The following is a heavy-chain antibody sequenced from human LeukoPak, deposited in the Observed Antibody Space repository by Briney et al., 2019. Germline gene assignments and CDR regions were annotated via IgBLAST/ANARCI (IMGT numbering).Heavy chain of an antibody. CDR1: GVSISSSSYY. Sequence: SETLSLTCTVSGVSISSSSYYWGWIRQPPGKGLEWIGSIYYSGSTYYNPSLKSRVTISVDTSKNQFSLKLSSVTAADTAVYYCAREGRDYYDSSGYYGVEGAFDIWGQGAMVTVSS. V-gene: IGHV4-39*07. D-gene: IGHD3-22*01. CDR2: IYYSGST. J-gene: IGHJ3*02. CDR3: AREGRDYYDSSGYYGVEGAFDI.